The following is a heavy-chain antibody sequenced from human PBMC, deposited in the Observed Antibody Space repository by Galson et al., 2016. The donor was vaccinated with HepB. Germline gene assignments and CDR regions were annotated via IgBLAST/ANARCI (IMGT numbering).Heavy chain of an antibody. D-gene: IGHD4-11*01. Sequence: SLRLSCAVSGFIFNNAWVTWVRQPPGKGLEWVGRIKSNSHGGTTDYAAPVKGRFTISRDDSRSMAYLEMNSLEIDDTAVYYCGTDPPLHDALDVWGQGTMVTVSS. CDR3: GTDPPLHDALDV. CDR2: IKSNSHGGTT. V-gene: IGHV3-15*01. CDR1: GFIFNNAW. J-gene: IGHJ3*01.